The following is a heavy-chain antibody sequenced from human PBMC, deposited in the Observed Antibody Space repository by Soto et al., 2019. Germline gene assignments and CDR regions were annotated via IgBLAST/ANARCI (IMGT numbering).Heavy chain of an antibody. D-gene: IGHD1-7*01. CDR2: IYYSGGT. CDR3: ATMGTPATGLYYFDY. J-gene: IGHJ4*02. V-gene: IGHV4-30-4*08. CDR1: GGSISSGGYF. Sequence: SETLSLTCTVSGGSISSGGYFWNWIRQHPGKGLEWIGYIYYSGGTYYNPSLKSRVTISVDTSKNQFSLKLSFVTAADTAVYYCATMGTPATGLYYFDYWGQGTLVTVS.